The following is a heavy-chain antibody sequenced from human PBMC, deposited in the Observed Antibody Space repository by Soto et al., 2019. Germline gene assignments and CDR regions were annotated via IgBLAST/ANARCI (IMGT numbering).Heavy chain of an antibody. J-gene: IGHJ4*02. D-gene: IGHD5-18*01. CDR1: GYTFTSYA. V-gene: IGHV1-3*01. CDR3: ARDPGYSYGKN. CDR2: INAGNGNT. Sequence: PSVKVSCKASGYTFTSYAMNWVRQAPGQRLEWMGWINAGNGNTKYSQKFQGRVTITRDTSASTAYMELSSLRSEDTAVYYCARDPGYSYGKNWGQGTLVTAPQ.